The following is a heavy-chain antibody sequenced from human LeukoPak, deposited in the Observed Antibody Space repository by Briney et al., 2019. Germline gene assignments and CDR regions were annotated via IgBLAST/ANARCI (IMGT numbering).Heavy chain of an antibody. V-gene: IGHV4-59*08. CDR3: ATTTAAGDYYFDY. J-gene: IGHJ4*02. CDR1: GGSISSYY. D-gene: IGHD6-13*01. Sequence: SETLSLTCTVSGGSISSYYWSWIRQPPGKGLEWIGYIYYSGRTNYNPSLKSRVTISVDTSKNQISLKLSSVTAADTAVYYCATTTAAGDYYFDYWGQGTLVTVSS. CDR2: IYYSGRT.